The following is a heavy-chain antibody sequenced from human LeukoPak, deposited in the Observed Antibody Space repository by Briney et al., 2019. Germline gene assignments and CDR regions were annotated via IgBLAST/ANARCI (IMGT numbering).Heavy chain of an antibody. D-gene: IGHD6-19*01. Sequence: GASVKVSCKASGYTFTSYYMHWVRQAPGQGLEWIGIINPSIGSTTYAQKFQGRVTMTRDTSTSTVYMDLSSLSSEDTAVYYCASPASEPASSGWYYFDHRGQGTLVTVSS. V-gene: IGHV1-46*01. CDR2: INPSIGST. J-gene: IGHJ4*02. CDR1: GYTFTSYY. CDR3: ASPASEPASSGWYYFDH.